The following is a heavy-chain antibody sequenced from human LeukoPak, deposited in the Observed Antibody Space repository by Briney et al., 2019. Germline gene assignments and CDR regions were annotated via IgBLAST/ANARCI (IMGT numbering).Heavy chain of an antibody. CDR1: GFNFRAYW. CDR2: IKEDGSEG. V-gene: IGHV3-7*03. CDR3: TRGPSVLRFLEWLLPFDY. J-gene: IGHJ4*02. Sequence: PGGSLRLSCTTSGFNFRAYWMGWVRQAPGKGLEWVANIKEDGSEGYYVDSVKGRFTISRDNAKNSLYLQMNSLRAEDTAVYYCTRGPSVLRFLEWLLPFDYWGQGTLVTVSS. D-gene: IGHD3-3*01.